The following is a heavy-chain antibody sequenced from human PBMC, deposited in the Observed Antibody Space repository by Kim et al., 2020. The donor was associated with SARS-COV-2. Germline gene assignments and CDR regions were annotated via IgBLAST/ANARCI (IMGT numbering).Heavy chain of an antibody. D-gene: IGHD1-7*01. V-gene: IGHV3-33*01. CDR1: GFTFSSYG. Sequence: GGSLRLSCAASGFTFSSYGMHWVRQAPGKGLEWVAVIWYDGSNKYYADSVKGRFTISRDNSKNTLYLQMNSLRAEDTAVYYCARRGITGTPAYYYGMDVWGQGTTVTVSS. J-gene: IGHJ6*02. CDR3: ARRGITGTPAYYYGMDV. CDR2: IWYDGSNK.